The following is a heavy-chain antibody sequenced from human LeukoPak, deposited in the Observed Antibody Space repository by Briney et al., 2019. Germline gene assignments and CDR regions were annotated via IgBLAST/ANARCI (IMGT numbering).Heavy chain of an antibody. CDR1: GFNFNNYN. Sequence: GGSLRLSCAASGFNFNNYNMIWLRRARGEGLEWVSYISSSGSTIYYADSVQGRFTISRDNAKNSLYLQMNSLRAEDTAVYYCARVFRGMIVVPYYMDVWGKGTTVTISS. CDR3: ARVFRGMIVVPYYMDV. D-gene: IGHD3-22*01. V-gene: IGHV3-48*04. CDR2: ISSSGSTI. J-gene: IGHJ6*03.